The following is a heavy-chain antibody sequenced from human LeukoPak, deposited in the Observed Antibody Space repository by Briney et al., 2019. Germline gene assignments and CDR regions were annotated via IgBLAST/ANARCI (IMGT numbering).Heavy chain of an antibody. V-gene: IGHV3-7*01. CDR1: GFNFGAYW. D-gene: IGHD1-26*01. CDR2: IRQDGNEK. Sequence: PGGSLRLSCGASGFNFGAYWMTWARQAPGKGLEWVANIRQDGNEKYYLDSGKGRFTISRDNAKTSLFLQMNSLRVEDTAVYYCASGGVVGPSTYWFYNLWGRGTRVTISS. J-gene: IGHJ2*01. CDR3: ASGGVVGPSTYWFYNL.